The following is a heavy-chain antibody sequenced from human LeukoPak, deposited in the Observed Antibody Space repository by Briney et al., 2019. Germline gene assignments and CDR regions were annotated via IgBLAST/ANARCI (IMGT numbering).Heavy chain of an antibody. CDR2: IRSKAYGGTT. J-gene: IGHJ6*02. CDR3: TREDDYGGNSGCYYYGMDV. D-gene: IGHD4-23*01. V-gene: IGHV3-49*04. CDR1: GFTFGDYA. Sequence: GGSLRLSCTASGFTFGDYAMSWVRQAPGKGLEWVGFIRSKAYGGTTEYAASVKGRFTISRDDSKSIAYLQMNSLKTEDTAVYYCTREDDYGGNSGCYYYGMDVWGQGTTVTVSS.